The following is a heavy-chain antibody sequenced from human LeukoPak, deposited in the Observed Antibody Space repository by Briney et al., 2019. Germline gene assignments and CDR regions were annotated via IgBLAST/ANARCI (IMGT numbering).Heavy chain of an antibody. CDR2: IRYDGRNK. CDR1: GFTFSSSG. V-gene: IGHV3-30*02. J-gene: IGHJ3*02. D-gene: IGHD2-2*02. Sequence: PGGSLRLSCSASGFTFSSSGMHWVRQAPGKGLEWVAFIRYDGRNKYHADSVKGRFTISRDNSKNTLYLQMNSLRAEDTAVYYCAKDPGNIVVVPAAIAFDIWGQGTMVTVSS. CDR3: AKDPGNIVVVPAAIAFDI.